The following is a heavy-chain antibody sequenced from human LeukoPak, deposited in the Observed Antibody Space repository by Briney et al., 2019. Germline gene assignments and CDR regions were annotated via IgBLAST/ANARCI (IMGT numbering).Heavy chain of an antibody. V-gene: IGHV3-23*01. CDR2: ISGSGGST. Sequence: GGSLRLSCAASGFTFSTYAVSWVRQAPGKGLEWVSAISGSGGSTYYADFVKGRFTISRDNSKNTVYLQMNSLRAEDTAVYYCAKPAYYDSNGYYSPFDYWGQGTLATVSS. D-gene: IGHD3-22*01. J-gene: IGHJ4*02. CDR1: GFTFSTYA. CDR3: AKPAYYDSNGYYSPFDY.